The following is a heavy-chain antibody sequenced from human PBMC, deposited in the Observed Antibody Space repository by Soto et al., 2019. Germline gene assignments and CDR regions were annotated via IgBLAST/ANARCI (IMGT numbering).Heavy chain of an antibody. CDR1: GFTFSSYG. CDR2: IWYDGSNK. Sequence: GGSLRLSCAACGFTFSSYGMHWVRQAPGKGLEGGAVIWYDGSNKYYADSVKGRFTISRDNSKNTLYLQMNSLRAEDTAVYYCARDRYRIAARPGWSDPWGQGTLVTVSS. J-gene: IGHJ5*02. CDR3: ARDRYRIAARPGWSDP. D-gene: IGHD6-6*01. V-gene: IGHV3-33*01.